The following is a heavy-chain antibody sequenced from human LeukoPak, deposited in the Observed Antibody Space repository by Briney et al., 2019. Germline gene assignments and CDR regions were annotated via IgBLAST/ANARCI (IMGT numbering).Heavy chain of an antibody. V-gene: IGHV1-18*01. CDR3: ARQYCSGGSCYPHAGWFDP. Sequence: ASVKVSCKASGYTFTSYGISWVRQAPGQGLEWMGWISAYNGNTNYAQKLQGRVTMTTDTSTSTAYMELRSLRSDDTAVCYCARQYCSGGSCYPHAGWFDPWGQGTLVTVSS. D-gene: IGHD2-15*01. CDR1: GYTFTSYG. J-gene: IGHJ5*02. CDR2: ISAYNGNT.